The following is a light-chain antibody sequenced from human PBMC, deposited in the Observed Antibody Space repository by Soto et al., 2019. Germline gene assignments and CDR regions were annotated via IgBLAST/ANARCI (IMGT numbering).Light chain of an antibody. J-gene: IGKJ5*01. CDR3: QQYGSSPRT. Sequence: EIVLTQSPGTLSLSPGERATLSCRASQSVSSSYLAWYQQKPGQAPRLLIYDASSRVTGIPDRFSGSGSGTDFTLTISRLEPEDFAVYYCQQYGSSPRTFGQGTRLETK. CDR1: QSVSSSY. V-gene: IGKV3-20*01. CDR2: DAS.